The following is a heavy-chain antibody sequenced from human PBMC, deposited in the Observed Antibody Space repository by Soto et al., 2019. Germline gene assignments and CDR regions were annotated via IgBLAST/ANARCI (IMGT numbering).Heavy chain of an antibody. Sequence: QLLESGGGLVQPGGSLRLSCAASGFTFNNYAMSWVRQAPGKGLEWVSAISGSGGTTYYADSVKGRFTISRDNSKNTLYLQMNSLGAEDTAVYYCAKDRFGWELHTHFDYWVQGTLVTVSS. CDR3: AKDRFGWELHTHFDY. CDR2: ISGSGGTT. D-gene: IGHD1-26*01. V-gene: IGHV3-23*01. J-gene: IGHJ4*02. CDR1: GFTFNNYA.